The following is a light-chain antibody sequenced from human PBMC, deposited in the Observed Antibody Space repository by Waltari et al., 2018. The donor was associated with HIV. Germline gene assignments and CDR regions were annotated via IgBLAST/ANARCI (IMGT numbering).Light chain of an antibody. Sequence: QSALTQPRSVSGSPGQSVPISCTGTSSDVGAYTFVSWYQQHPGKAPKLLIYDVTTRPSGVPDRFSGSKSGNSASLIISGLQAGDEAHYFCCSYAGNYAWVFGGGTKLTVL. J-gene: IGLJ3*02. CDR2: DVT. V-gene: IGLV2-11*01. CDR3: CSYAGNYAWV. CDR1: SSDVGAYTF.